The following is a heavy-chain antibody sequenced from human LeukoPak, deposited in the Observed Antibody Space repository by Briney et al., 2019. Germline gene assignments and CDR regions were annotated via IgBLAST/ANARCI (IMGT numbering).Heavy chain of an antibody. J-gene: IGHJ5*02. V-gene: IGHV4-30-4*08. CDR2: IYYSGST. Sequence: SQTLSLTCTVSGGSISSGDYYWSWIRQPPGKGLEWIGYIYYSGSTYYNPSLKSRVTISVDTSKNQFSLKLSSVTAADTAVYYCARRPDCSSTSCYSFWLYPWGQGTLVTVSS. CDR1: GGSISSGDYY. CDR3: ARRPDCSSTSCYSFWLYP. D-gene: IGHD2-2*02.